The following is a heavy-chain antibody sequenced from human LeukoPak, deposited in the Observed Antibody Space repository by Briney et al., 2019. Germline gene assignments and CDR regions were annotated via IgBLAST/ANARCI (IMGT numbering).Heavy chain of an antibody. CDR3: ARVAIVVPAARRAFDI. D-gene: IGHD2-2*01. J-gene: IGHJ3*02. CDR2: IYYSGST. Sequence: SETLSLTCTVSGGSISSSSYYWGWIRQPPGKGLEWIGSIYYSGSTYYNPSLKSRVTISVDTSKNQFSLKLSSVTAADTAVYYCARVAIVVPAARRAFDIWGQGTMVTVSS. CDR1: GGSISSSSYY. V-gene: IGHV4-39*07.